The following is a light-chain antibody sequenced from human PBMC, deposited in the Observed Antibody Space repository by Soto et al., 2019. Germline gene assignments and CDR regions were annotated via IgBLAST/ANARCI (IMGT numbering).Light chain of an antibody. CDR3: QQYVTSPPLYT. CDR1: QSVDSSY. J-gene: IGKJ2*01. V-gene: IGKV3-20*01. Sequence: EIVLTQSPGTLSLSPGERATLSCRASQSVDSSYTAWYQQKPGQAPRLLIYGASNRATGIPDRFSGTGSGTDFTLTISRLEPEDFAVYYCQQYVTSPPLYTFGQGTKLEI. CDR2: GAS.